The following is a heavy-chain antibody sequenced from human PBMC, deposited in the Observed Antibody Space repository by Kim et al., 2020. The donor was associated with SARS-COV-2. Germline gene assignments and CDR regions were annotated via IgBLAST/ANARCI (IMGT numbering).Heavy chain of an antibody. CDR3: ARSLPRYSGYDLSY. J-gene: IGHJ4*02. Sequence: ASVKVSCKASGYTFTSYDINWVRQATGQGLEWMGWMNPNSGNTGYAQKFQGRVTMTRNTSISTAYMELSSLRSEDTAVYYCARSLPRYSGYDLSYWGQGTLVTVSS. CDR2: MNPNSGNT. V-gene: IGHV1-8*01. D-gene: IGHD5-12*01. CDR1: GYTFTSYD.